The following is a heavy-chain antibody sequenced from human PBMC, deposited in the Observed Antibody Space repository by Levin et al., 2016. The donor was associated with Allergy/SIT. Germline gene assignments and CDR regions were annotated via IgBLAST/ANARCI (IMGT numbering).Heavy chain of an antibody. CDR1: GFTFSSYA. CDR2: ISGSGGST. CDR3: AKRRSSGSYNDAFDI. D-gene: IGHD3-10*01. J-gene: IGHJ3*02. Sequence: GESLKISCAASGFTFSSYAMSWVRQAPGKGLEWVSAISGSGGSTYYADSVKGRFTISRDNSKNTLYLQMNSLRAEDTAVYYCAKRRSSGSYNDAFDIWGQGTMVTVSS. V-gene: IGHV3-23*01.